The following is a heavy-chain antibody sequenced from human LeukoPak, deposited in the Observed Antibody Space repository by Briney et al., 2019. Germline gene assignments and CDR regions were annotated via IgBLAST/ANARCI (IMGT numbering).Heavy chain of an antibody. CDR2: INHSGST. CDR3: ARGAYDYVWGSYRSYFQH. Sequence: KPSETLSLTCAVYGGSFSGYYWSWIRQPPGKGLEWIGEINHSGSTNYNPSLKSRVTISVDTSKNQLSLKLSSVTAADTAVYYCARGAYDYVWGSYRSYFQHWGQGTLVTVSS. V-gene: IGHV4-34*01. CDR1: GGSFSGYY. J-gene: IGHJ1*01. D-gene: IGHD3-16*02.